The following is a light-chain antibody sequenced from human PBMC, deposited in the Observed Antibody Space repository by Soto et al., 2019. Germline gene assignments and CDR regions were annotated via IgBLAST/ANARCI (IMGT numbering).Light chain of an antibody. CDR2: GAS. Sequence: EIVMTQSPATLSVSPGERATFSFRASQSVNTNLPWYQLKPGQAPRLLVYGASIRATGIPARFSGSGSGTEYSLTISSLQSEDFGVYFCQQYDQWWTFGQGTKVDI. J-gene: IGKJ1*01. V-gene: IGKV3-15*01. CDR1: QSVNTN. CDR3: QQYDQWWT.